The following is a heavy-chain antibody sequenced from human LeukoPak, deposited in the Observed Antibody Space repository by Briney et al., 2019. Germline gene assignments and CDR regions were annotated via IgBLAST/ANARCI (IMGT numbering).Heavy chain of an antibody. CDR3: ARSYGSGIVHYYFDY. D-gene: IGHD3-10*01. Sequence: SQTLSLTCTVSGGSISSGGYYWSWIRQHPGKGLEWIGYIYYSGSTYYNPSLKSRVTISVDTSKNQFSLKLSSVTAADTAVYYCARSYGSGIVHYYFDYWGQGTLVTVSS. V-gene: IGHV4-31*03. J-gene: IGHJ4*02. CDR1: GGSISSGGYY. CDR2: IYYSGST.